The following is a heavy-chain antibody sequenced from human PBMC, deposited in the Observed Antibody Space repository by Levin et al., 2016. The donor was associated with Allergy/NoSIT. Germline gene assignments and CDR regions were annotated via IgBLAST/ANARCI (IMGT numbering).Heavy chain of an antibody. V-gene: IGHV4-4*02. J-gene: IGHJ6*02. D-gene: IGHD2-15*01. Sequence: SETLSLTCAVSGGSISSSNWWSWVRQPPGKGLEWIGEIYHSGSTNYNPSLKSRVTISVDTSKNQFSLKLSSVTAADTAVYYCARFPLAPRRDCSGGSCYSKYYYYYGMDVWGQGTTVTVSS. CDR1: GGSISSSNW. CDR2: IYHSGST. CDR3: ARFPLAPRRDCSGGSCYSKYYYYYGMDV.